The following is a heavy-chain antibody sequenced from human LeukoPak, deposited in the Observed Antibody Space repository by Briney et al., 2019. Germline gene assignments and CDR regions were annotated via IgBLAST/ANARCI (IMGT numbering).Heavy chain of an antibody. V-gene: IGHV3-43*01. CDR2: ISWDGGST. J-gene: IGHJ4*02. CDR1: GFTFDDYT. CDR3: AKDRAAAAGIDY. Sequence: GGSLRLSCAASGFTFDDYTMHWVRQAPGKGLEWVSLISWDGGSTYYADSVKGRFTISRDNSKNSLYLQMNSLRTEDTALYYCAKDRAAAAGIDYWGQGTLVTVSS. D-gene: IGHD6-13*01.